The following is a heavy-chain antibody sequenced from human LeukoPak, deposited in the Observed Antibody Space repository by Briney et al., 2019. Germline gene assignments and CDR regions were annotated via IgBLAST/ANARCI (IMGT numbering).Heavy chain of an antibody. J-gene: IGHJ4*02. D-gene: IGHD5-18*01. V-gene: IGHV4-31*03. CDR1: GGSISSGGYH. Sequence: PSQTLSLTCTVSGGSISSGGYHWSWIRQHPGKGLEWIGYIYYSGSTYYNPSLKSRVTISVDTSKNQFSLKLSSVTAADTAVYYCARDHGSYGGLDYWGQGTLVTVSS. CDR2: IYYSGST. CDR3: ARDHGSYGGLDY.